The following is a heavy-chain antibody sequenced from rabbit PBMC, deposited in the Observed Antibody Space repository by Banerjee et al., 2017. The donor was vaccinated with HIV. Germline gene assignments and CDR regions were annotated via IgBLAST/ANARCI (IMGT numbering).Heavy chain of an antibody. V-gene: IGHV1S45*01. CDR1: GFSFSNIYY. CDR3: ARGYAVYVIDAFDP. CDR2: INAGSNGNT. J-gene: IGHJ2*01. D-gene: IGHD4-2*01. Sequence: QEQLEESGGDLVKPEGSLTLTCTASGFSFSNIYYMCWVRQAPGKGLEWIACINAGSNGNTYYASWAKGRFTVSKTSSTTVTLQMTSLTAADTATYFCARGYAVYVIDAFDPWGPGTLVTVS.